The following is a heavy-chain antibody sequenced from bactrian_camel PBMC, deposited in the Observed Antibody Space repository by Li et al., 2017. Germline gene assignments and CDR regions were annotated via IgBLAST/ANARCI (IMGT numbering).Heavy chain of an antibody. CDR2: IAPATGTT. Sequence: VESGGGSVKIGGSLRLSCVVSGYISGTACMGRFRQVPGKECEGVAAIAPATGTTFYSDSVKGRFTISHVIANNTLHLQMNSLRTEDTGTYYCAKSLASALNGTGRSPGTQVTVS. J-gene: IGHJ4*01. D-gene: IGHD6*01. V-gene: IGHV3S54*01. CDR1: GYISGTAC.